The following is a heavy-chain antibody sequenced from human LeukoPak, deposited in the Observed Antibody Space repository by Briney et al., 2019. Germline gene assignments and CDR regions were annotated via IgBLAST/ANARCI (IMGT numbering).Heavy chain of an antibody. CDR3: ARAYRDAFDI. Sequence: GGSLRLSCAASGFTFSSYSINWVRQAPGKGLEWVSSISSSSSYIYYADSVKGRFTISRDNAKNSLYLQMNSPRAEDTAVYYCARAYRDAFDIWGQETMVTVSS. CDR1: GFTFSSYS. V-gene: IGHV3-21*01. CDR2: ISSSSSYI. J-gene: IGHJ3*02.